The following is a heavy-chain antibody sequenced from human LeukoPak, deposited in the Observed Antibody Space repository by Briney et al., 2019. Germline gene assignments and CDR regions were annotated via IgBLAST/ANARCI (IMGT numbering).Heavy chain of an antibody. D-gene: IGHD3-10*01. J-gene: IGHJ6*02. CDR3: AKDGSYYYGSGSYYHYYYYGMDV. Sequence: GGSLRLSCAASGSTFSSYAMSWVRQAPGKGLEWVSAISGSGGSTYYAASVKGRFTISRDNSKNTLYLQMNSLRAEDTAVYYCAKDGSYYYGSGSYYHYYYYGMDVWGQGTTVTVSS. V-gene: IGHV3-23*01. CDR1: GSTFSSYA. CDR2: ISGSGGST.